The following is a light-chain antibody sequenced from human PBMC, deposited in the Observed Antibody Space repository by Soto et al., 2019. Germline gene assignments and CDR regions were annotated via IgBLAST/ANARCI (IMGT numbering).Light chain of an antibody. Sequence: EIVMTQSPATLSVSPGERATLSCRASQSVSSNLAWYQQTPGQAPRLLIYGASSRATGIPDRFSGSGSGTEFTLTISRLEPEDFAVYYCQQYGSSPLTFGPGTKVDIK. J-gene: IGKJ3*01. CDR1: QSVSSN. CDR3: QQYGSSPLT. CDR2: GAS. V-gene: IGKV3-20*01.